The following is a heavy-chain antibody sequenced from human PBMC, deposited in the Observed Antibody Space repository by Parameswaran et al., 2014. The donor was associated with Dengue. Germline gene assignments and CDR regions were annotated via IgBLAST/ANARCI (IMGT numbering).Heavy chain of an antibody. Sequence: GGSLRLSCAASGFTFSDYYMSWIRQAPGKGLEWVSYISDSGSAIYYADSVRGRFTVSRDNAKNSLYLQMNSLRAEDTAVYYCVRGPFVLSSGCFDYWGQGSLVTVSS. CDR1: GFTFSDYY. J-gene: IGHJ4*02. CDR2: ISDSGSAI. V-gene: IGHV3-11*01. CDR3: VRGPFVLSSGCFDY. D-gene: IGHD6-19*01.